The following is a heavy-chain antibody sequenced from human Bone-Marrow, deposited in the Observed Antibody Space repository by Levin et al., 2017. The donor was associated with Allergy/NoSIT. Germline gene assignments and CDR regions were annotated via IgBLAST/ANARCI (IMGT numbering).Heavy chain of an antibody. CDR1: GFTFSNYA. V-gene: IGHV3-23*01. CDR3: AKAPEIVDTWRGHFDY. J-gene: IGHJ4*02. D-gene: IGHD5-12*01. CDR2: ISGSSAAT. Sequence: PGGSLRLSCTASGFTFSNYAMSWVRQAPGKGLEWVSIISGSSAATLYADSVPGRFTISRDNSKNTVYLRMTSLRAEYSAVYYCAKAPEIVDTWRGHFDYWGQGTLVTVSS.